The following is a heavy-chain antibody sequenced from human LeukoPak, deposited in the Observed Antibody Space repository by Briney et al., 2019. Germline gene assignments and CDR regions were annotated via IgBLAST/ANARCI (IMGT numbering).Heavy chain of an antibody. J-gene: IGHJ4*02. CDR3: AGSAPRSMRDY. D-gene: IGHD3-16*01. Sequence: SETLSLTCTVSGGSISSYYWSWIRQPPGKGLEWIGYIYYSGSTNYNPSLKSRVTISVDTSKNQFSLKLSSVTAADTAVYYCAGSAPRSMRDYWGQGTLVTVSS. CDR2: IYYSGST. V-gene: IGHV4-59*01. CDR1: GGSISSYY.